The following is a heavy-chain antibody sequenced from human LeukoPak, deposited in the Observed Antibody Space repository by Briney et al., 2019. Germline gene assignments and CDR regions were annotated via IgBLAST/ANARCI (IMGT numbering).Heavy chain of an antibody. Sequence: PSETLSLTCTVSGGSISNHYWSWIRQSPGKGLEWIGYIYYRGNINYNPSLRSRVTMSVDTSKNQFSLKLSSVTAADTAVYYCARDSRIVGATGYFDYWGQGTLVTVSS. J-gene: IGHJ4*02. D-gene: IGHD1-26*01. CDR2: IYYRGNI. CDR1: GGSISNHY. V-gene: IGHV4-59*11. CDR3: ARDSRIVGATGYFDY.